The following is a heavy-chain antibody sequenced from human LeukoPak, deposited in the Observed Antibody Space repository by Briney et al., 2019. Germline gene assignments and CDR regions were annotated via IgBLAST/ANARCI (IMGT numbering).Heavy chain of an antibody. Sequence: GGSLRLSCAASGFTFSSYSMNWVRQAPGKGLEWVSYISSSSSTIYYADSVKGRFTISRDNAKNSLYLQMNRLRAEDTAVYYCARDLLYYFDYWGQGTLVTVSS. V-gene: IGHV3-48*01. J-gene: IGHJ4*02. CDR2: ISSSSSTI. CDR1: GFTFSSYS. CDR3: ARDLLYYFDY.